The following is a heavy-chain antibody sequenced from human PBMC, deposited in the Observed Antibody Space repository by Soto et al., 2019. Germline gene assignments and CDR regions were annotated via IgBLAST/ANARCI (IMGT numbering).Heavy chain of an antibody. CDR2: IYTSGTT. CDR3: ARDTVGISSPGVY. D-gene: IGHD4-17*01. Sequence: SETLSLTCTVSGDSINGYYWTWIRQPAGKGLEWIGRIYTSGTTSYSPSLKSRVTMSLDTSKNHFSLRLTSVTAADTAVYYCARDTVGISSPGVYWGRGTLVTVSS. J-gene: IGHJ4*02. CDR1: GDSINGYY. V-gene: IGHV4-4*07.